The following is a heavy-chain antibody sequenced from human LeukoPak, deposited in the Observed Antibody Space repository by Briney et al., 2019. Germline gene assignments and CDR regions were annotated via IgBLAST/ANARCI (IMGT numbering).Heavy chain of an antibody. J-gene: IGHJ4*02. CDR3: ARGKTFRYSSSSQYFDY. CDR2: IIPIFGTA. CDR1: GGTFSSYA. V-gene: IGHV1-69*05. Sequence: SVKVSSKASGGTFSSYAISWVRQAPGQGLEWMGGIIPIFGTANYAQKFQGRVTITTDESTSTAYMELSSLRSEDTAVYYCARGKTFRYSSSSQYFDYWGQGTLVTVSS. D-gene: IGHD6-6*01.